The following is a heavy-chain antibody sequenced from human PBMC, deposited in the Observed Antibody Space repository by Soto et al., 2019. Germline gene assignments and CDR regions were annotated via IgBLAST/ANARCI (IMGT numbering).Heavy chain of an antibody. CDR3: AMYYYGSGPRYYYGMDV. CDR2: FDPEDGET. V-gene: IGHV1-24*01. D-gene: IGHD3-10*01. J-gene: IGHJ6*02. Sequence: ASVKVSCKVSGYTLTELSMHWVLQAPGKGLEWMGGFDPEDGETIYAQKFQGRVTMTEDTSTDTAYMELSSLRSEDTAVYYCAMYYYGSGPRYYYGMDVWGQGTTVTVSS. CDR1: GYTLTELS.